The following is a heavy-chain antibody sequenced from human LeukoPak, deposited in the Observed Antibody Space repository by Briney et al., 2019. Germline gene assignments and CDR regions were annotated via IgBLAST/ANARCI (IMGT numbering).Heavy chain of an antibody. V-gene: IGHV4-30-4*01. J-gene: IGHJ4*02. D-gene: IGHD3-22*01. CDR2: IYYSGST. CDR1: GGSISSGDYY. Sequence: SQTLSLTCTVSGGSISSGDYYWRWIRQPPGKGLEWIGYIYYSGSTYYNPSLKSRVTISVDTSKNQFSLKLSSVTAADTAVYYCARASSSGYYLIDYWSQGTLVTVSS. CDR3: ARASSSGYYLIDY.